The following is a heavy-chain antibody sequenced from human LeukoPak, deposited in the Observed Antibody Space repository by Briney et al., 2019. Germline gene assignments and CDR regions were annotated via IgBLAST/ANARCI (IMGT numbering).Heavy chain of an antibody. CDR1: GGSISSYY. V-gene: IGHV4-59*12. CDR2: IYYSGST. Sequence: PSETLSLTCTVFGGSISSYYWSWIRQPPGKGLEWIGYIYYSGSTYYNPSLKSRVTISVDTSKNQFSLKLSSVTAADTAVYYCARAQRSWYGYYFDYWGQGTLVTVSS. J-gene: IGHJ4*02. D-gene: IGHD6-13*01. CDR3: ARAQRSWYGYYFDY.